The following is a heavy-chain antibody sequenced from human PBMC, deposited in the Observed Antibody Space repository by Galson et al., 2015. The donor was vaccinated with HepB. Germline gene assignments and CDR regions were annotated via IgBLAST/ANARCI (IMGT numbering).Heavy chain of an antibody. CDR1: GYSFTSYW. Sequence: QSGAEVKKPGESLKISCKGSGYSFTSYWIGWVRQMPGKGLEWMGIIYPGDSDTRYSPSFQGQVTISADKSISTAYLQWSSLKASDTAMYYCARRSYMVRGVIGAFDIWGQGTMVTVSS. CDR3: ARRSYMVRGVIGAFDI. CDR2: IYPGDSDT. V-gene: IGHV5-51*01. D-gene: IGHD3-10*01. J-gene: IGHJ3*02.